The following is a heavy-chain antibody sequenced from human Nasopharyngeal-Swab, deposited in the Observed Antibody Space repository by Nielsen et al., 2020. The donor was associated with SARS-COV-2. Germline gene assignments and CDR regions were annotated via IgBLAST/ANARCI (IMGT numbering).Heavy chain of an antibody. CDR1: GGSISSYY. Sequence: SETLSLTCTVSGGSISSYYWGWIRQPQGKGLEWIGYFSYTGITNYNPSLKSRVTISVDISKNQFSLKLSSVAAANTPVYYCAREVVGGLVDSWGQGTLVTVSS. CDR3: AREVVGGLVDS. J-gene: IGHJ4*02. D-gene: IGHD1-26*01. CDR2: FSYTGIT. V-gene: IGHV4-59*12.